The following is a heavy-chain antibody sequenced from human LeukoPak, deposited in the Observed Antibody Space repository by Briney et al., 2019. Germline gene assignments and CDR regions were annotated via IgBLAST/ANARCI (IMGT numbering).Heavy chain of an antibody. Sequence: SVKVSCKASGGTFSSYAISWVRQAPGQGLEWMGRIIPILGIANYAQKFQGRVTITANKFTSTAYMELSSLRSEDTAVYYCAREPSAPGRYWGQGTLVTVSS. CDR3: AREPSAPGRY. J-gene: IGHJ4*02. CDR2: IIPILGIA. D-gene: IGHD6-25*01. V-gene: IGHV1-69*04. CDR1: GGTFSSYA.